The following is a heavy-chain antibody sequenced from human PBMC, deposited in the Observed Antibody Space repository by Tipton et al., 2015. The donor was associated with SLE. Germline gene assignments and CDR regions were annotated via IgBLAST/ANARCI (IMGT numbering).Heavy chain of an antibody. J-gene: IGHJ4*02. CDR1: GYTFSSYG. CDR3: ARVRVDTAMGVFDF. CDR2: ISAYNGNT. V-gene: IGHV1-18*01. Sequence: QVQLVQSGAEVKKPGASVKVSCKASGYTFSSYGIIWVRQAPGQGLEWMGWISAYNGNTNCAQKLQGRVTMTPDTSTSTAYMELRSLRSDDTAIYYCARVRVDTAMGVFDFWGQGTLVTVSS. D-gene: IGHD5-18*01.